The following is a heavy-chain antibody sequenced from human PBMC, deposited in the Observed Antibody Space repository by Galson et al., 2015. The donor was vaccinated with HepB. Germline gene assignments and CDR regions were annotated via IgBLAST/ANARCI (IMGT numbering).Heavy chain of an antibody. CDR2: IYNSGST. V-gene: IGHV4-30-4*01. J-gene: IGHJ4*02. Sequence: TLSLTCTVSGGAITSGDYYWSWIRQPPGRGLEWIGYIYNSGSTYYNPSLKSRVTISVDTSKNQFSLKLSSVTVADTAVYYCASSLYYSGSGSYLPAPYFDYWGQGTLVTVSS. CDR1: GGAITSGDYY. D-gene: IGHD3-10*01. CDR3: ASSLYYSGSGSYLPAPYFDY.